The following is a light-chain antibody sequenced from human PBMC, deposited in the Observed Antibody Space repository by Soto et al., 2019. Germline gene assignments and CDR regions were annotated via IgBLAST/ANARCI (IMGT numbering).Light chain of an antibody. CDR1: QSVSSSY. V-gene: IGKV3-20*01. J-gene: IGKJ4*01. CDR2: GAS. Sequence: EIVLTQSPGTLSLSPGERATLSCRASQSVSSSYLAWYQQKPGQDPRLLIYGASSRATGIPDRFSGSGSGTDFTLTISRLEPEDFAVYYCQQYGSSPSFTFGGGTKVEIK. CDR3: QQYGSSPSFT.